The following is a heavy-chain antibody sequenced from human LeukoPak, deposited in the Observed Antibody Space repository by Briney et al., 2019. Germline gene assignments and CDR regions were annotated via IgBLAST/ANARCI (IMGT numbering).Heavy chain of an antibody. Sequence: ASVKVSCKASGYIFTSYYMHWVRQAPGQGLEWMGIINPSGGSTSYAQKFQGRVTMTRDTSTSTVYMELSSLRSEDTAVYYCARAYDSSGYYYPIEYFQHWGQGTLVTVSS. V-gene: IGHV1-46*01. J-gene: IGHJ1*01. CDR1: GYIFTSYY. CDR3: ARAYDSSGYYYPIEYFQH. D-gene: IGHD3-22*01. CDR2: INPSGGST.